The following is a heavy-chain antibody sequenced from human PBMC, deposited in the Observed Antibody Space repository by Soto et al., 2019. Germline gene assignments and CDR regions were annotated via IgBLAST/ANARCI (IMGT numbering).Heavy chain of an antibody. Sequence: ASVKVSCRASGYTFTCYYMHWVRQSPGQGLEWMGWINPNSGGTNYAQKFQGRVTMTRDTSISTAYMELSRLRSDDTAVYYCARERNWNDEPDAFDIWGQGTMVTVSS. V-gene: IGHV1-2*02. CDR1: GYTFTCYY. J-gene: IGHJ3*02. CDR3: ARERNWNDEPDAFDI. CDR2: INPNSGGT. D-gene: IGHD1-1*01.